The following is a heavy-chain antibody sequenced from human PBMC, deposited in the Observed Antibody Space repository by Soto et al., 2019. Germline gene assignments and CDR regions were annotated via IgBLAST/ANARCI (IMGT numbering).Heavy chain of an antibody. CDR3: AKATATGGGAFDI. V-gene: IGHV3-23*01. CDR2: ISGSGGST. J-gene: IGHJ3*02. CDR1: GFTFSSYA. D-gene: IGHD2-8*02. Sequence: GGSLRLSCAASGFTFSSYAMSWVRQAPGKGLEWVSAISGSGGSTYYADSVKGRFTISRDNSKNTVYLQMNSLTAGDTALYYCAKATATGGGAFDICGQGTMVTVSS.